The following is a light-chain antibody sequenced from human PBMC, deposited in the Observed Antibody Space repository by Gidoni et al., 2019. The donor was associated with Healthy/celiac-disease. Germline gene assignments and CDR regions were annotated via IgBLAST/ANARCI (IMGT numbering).Light chain of an antibody. V-gene: IGLV1-44*01. Sequence: QSVLTQPPSASGTPGQRVTISCSGSSSTIGSNTVNWYQQLPGTAPKRLIYSNTQRPSGVPDRFSGSKSGTSASLAISGLQSEDEADYYCAAWDDSLNGWVFGGGTKLTVL. CDR1: SSTIGSNT. CDR3: AAWDDSLNGWV. CDR2: SNT. J-gene: IGLJ3*02.